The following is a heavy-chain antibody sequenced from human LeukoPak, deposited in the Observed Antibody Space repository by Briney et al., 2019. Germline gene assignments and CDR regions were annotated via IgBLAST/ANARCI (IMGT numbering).Heavy chain of an antibody. J-gene: IGHJ4*02. V-gene: IGHV1-8*01. CDR3: AKDIVVVTAIRVLDY. D-gene: IGHD2-21*02. CDR1: GYPFTTYD. Sequence: GASVKVSCKASGYPFTTYDINWVRQAPGQGLEWVAWMNPNSGGTVYAQKFQGRVTLARDTSIGTAYMELNSLRAEDTAVYYCAKDIVVVTAIRVLDYWGQGTLVTVSS. CDR2: MNPNSGGT.